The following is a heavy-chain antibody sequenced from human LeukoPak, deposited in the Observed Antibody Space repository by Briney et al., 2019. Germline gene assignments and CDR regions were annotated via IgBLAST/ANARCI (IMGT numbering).Heavy chain of an antibody. CDR1: GDPISSHSDY. D-gene: IGHD4-11*01. CDR3: AREYSAFDY. J-gene: IGHJ4*02. V-gene: IGHV4-61*08. Sequence: SETLSLTCTVSGDPISSHSDYKWTWIRQSPQKGLEWIGYIYYTGSTNYNPPLRSRLTISVDTSMNQFSLRLTAVAAADTAVYYCAREYSAFDYWGQGALVTVSS. CDR2: IYYTGST.